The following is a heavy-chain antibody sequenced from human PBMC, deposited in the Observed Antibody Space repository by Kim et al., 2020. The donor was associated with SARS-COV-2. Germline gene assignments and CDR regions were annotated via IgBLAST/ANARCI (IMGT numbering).Heavy chain of an antibody. J-gene: IGHJ5*02. V-gene: IGHV4-31*03. D-gene: IGHD2-15*01. CDR3: ASRYCSGGSCYSRGGLFDP. CDR2: IYYSGST. CDR1: GGSISSGGYY. Sequence: SETLSLTCTVSGGSISSGGYYWSWIRQHPGKGLEWIGYIYYSGSTYYNPSLKSRVTISVDTSKNQFSLKLSSVTAADTAVYYCASRYCSGGSCYSRGGLFDPWGQGTLVTVSS.